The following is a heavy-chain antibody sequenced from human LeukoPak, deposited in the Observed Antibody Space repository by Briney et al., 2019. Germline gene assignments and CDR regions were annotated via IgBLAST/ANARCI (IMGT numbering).Heavy chain of an antibody. Sequence: PGGSLRLSCAASGFTFSSYAMSWVRQAPGKGLEWVSAISGSGGSTYYADSVKGRFTISRDNSKNMLYLQMNSLRAEDTAVYYCAKVATLFIAVAGPLDYWGQGTLVTVSS. D-gene: IGHD6-19*01. V-gene: IGHV3-23*01. CDR3: AKVATLFIAVAGPLDY. J-gene: IGHJ4*02. CDR2: ISGSGGST. CDR1: GFTFSSYA.